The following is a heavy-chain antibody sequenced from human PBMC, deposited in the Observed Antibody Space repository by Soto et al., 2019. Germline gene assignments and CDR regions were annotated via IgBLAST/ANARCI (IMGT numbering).Heavy chain of an antibody. CDR2: INAATGNT. CDR1: GYTFSTYA. V-gene: IGHV1-3*01. D-gene: IGHD3-22*01. J-gene: IGHJ5*02. CDR3: ARMYSSGGAGLGP. Sequence: ASVKVSCKASGYTFSTYAMHWLRQAPGQRLEWMGRINAATGNTEISQKFRTRVTITRDTSASTAYMELSGLGSEDTAIYYCARMYSSGGAGLGPWGQGTLVTVSS.